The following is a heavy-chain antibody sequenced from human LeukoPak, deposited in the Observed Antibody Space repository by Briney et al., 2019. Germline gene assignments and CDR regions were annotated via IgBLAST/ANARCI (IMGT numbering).Heavy chain of an antibody. CDR2: INPNSGGT. Sequence: ASVKVSCKASGYTFTGYYMHWVRQAPGQGLEWMGWINPNSGGTNYAQKFQGRVTMTRDTSISTAYMELSRLRSDDTAVYYCARGIVVVTAIRDYWGQGTLVTVSS. J-gene: IGHJ4*02. D-gene: IGHD2-21*02. V-gene: IGHV1-2*02. CDR1: GYTFTGYY. CDR3: ARGIVVVTAIRDY.